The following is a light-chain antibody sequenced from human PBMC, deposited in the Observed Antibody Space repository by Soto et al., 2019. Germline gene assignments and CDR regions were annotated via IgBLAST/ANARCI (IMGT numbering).Light chain of an antibody. J-gene: IGLJ2*01. CDR3: SSYTSSSTRV. CDR1: SSDVGGYNY. V-gene: IGLV2-14*01. Sequence: QSARTQPASVSGSPGQSITISCTGTSSDVGGYNYVSWYQQHPGKAPKLMIYDDSNRPSGVSNRFSGSKSGNTASLTISGLQAEDEADYYCSSYTSSSTRVFGGGTKVTVL. CDR2: DDS.